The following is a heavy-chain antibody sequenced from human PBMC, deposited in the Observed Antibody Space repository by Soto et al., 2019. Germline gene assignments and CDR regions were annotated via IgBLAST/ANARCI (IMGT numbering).Heavy chain of an antibody. CDR2: IKSKTDGGTT. CDR1: GFTFSNAW. V-gene: IGHV3-15*01. Sequence: PGGSLRLSCAASGFTFSNAWMSWVRQAPGKGLEWVGRIKSKTDGGTTDYAAPVKGRFTISRDDSKNTLYLQMNSLKTEDTAVYYCTTDTTSRITGTTAVVVVAATQDYWGQGTLVTVSS. J-gene: IGHJ4*02. CDR3: TTDTTSRITGTTAVVVVAATQDY. D-gene: IGHD2-15*01.